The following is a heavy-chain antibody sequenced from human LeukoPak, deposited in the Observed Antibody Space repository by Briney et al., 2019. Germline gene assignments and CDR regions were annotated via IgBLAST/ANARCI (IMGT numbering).Heavy chain of an antibody. V-gene: IGHV4-59*01. J-gene: IGHJ4*02. D-gene: IGHD3-10*01. CDR3: ARGQGPMVRGVYFLDY. CDR2: IYYSGST. CDR1: GGSISSYY. Sequence: KPSETLFLTCTVSGGSISSYYWSWIRQPPGKGLEWIGYIYYSGSTNYNPSLKSRVTISVDKSKNQFSLKLSSVTAADTAVYYCARGQGPMVRGVYFLDYWGQGTLVTVSS.